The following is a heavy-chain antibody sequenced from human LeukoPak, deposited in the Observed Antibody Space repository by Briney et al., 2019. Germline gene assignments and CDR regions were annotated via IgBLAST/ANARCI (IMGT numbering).Heavy chain of an antibody. V-gene: IGHV3-30-3*01. J-gene: IGHJ4*02. CDR1: GFTFSTYT. CDR2: ISYDGSNE. CDR3: ARVGYYSSGPFSYFDY. D-gene: IGHD3-10*01. Sequence: QTGGSLRLSCAASGFTFSTYTMNWVRQAPGKGLEWVAVISYDGSNEYYADSVKGRFTISRDSSENTLYLQMNSLRVEDTAVYYCARVGYYSSGPFSYFDYWGQGTLVTVSS.